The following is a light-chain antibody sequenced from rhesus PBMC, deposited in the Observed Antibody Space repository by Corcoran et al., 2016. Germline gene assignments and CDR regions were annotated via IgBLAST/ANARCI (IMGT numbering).Light chain of an antibody. J-gene: IGKJ4*01. CDR3: LQYNSDPLT. CDR2: KAS. CDR1: QGISTY. Sequence: DIQMTQSPSSLSASVGDRVTITCRASQGISTYLNWYQQKPGKAPKRQNNKASSLESGVPSRFSGSGAGTDFTLTISSLQPEDFATYYCLQYNSDPLTFGGGTKVELK. V-gene: IGKV1-43*02.